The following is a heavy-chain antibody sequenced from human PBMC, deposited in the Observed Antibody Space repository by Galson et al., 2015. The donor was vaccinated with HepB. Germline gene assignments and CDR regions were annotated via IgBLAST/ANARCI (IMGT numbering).Heavy chain of an antibody. CDR1: GGTLKNYA. D-gene: IGHD2-8*01. V-gene: IGHV1-69*13. CDR3: AVDPGVYDEFDF. CDR2: FIGVLETS. J-gene: IGHJ4*02. Sequence: SVKVSCKASGGTLKNYAFSWVRQAPGQGLEWMGGFIGVLETSHSAQNFQDRVSITADESTNTVYMELKSLRSEDTAIYYCAVDPGVYDEFDFRGQGSLITVSS.